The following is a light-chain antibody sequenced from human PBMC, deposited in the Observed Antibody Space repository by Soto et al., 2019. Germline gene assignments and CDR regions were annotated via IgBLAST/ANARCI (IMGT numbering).Light chain of an antibody. CDR3: QHYNNWPPWT. Sequence: EVVITQSPATLSVSPGERATLSCRASQSVSSNLAWYQQKPGQAPRLLIYDSSTRTTGIPARFSGSGSGTEFTLTIDSLQSEDFAVYYCQHYNNWPPWTFGQGTKVDIK. J-gene: IGKJ1*01. V-gene: IGKV3-15*01. CDR1: QSVSSN. CDR2: DSS.